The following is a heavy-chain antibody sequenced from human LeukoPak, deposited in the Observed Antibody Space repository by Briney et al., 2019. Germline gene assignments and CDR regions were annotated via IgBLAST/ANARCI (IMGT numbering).Heavy chain of an antibody. J-gene: IGHJ4*02. CDR3: AREGALLVGATTTGPEFFDY. CDR2: INLNSGGT. V-gene: IGHV1-2*02. D-gene: IGHD1-26*01. Sequence: ASVKVSCKASGYTFTGYYMHWVRQAPGQGLEWMGWINLNSGGTNYAQKFQGRVTMTRDTSISTAYMELSRLRSDDTAVYYCAREGALLVGATTTGPEFFDYWGQGTLVTVSS. CDR1: GYTFTGYY.